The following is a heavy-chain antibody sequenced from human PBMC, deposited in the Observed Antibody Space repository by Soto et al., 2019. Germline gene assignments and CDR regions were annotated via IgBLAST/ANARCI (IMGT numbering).Heavy chain of an antibody. CDR1: GFTFSSSW. J-gene: IGHJ3*01. V-gene: IGHV3-7*01. Sequence: EVQLVESGGGLVQPGGSLRLSCVASGFTFSSSWMSWVRQAPGKGLEWVANIKQDGSDKYYVDSVEGRFTISRDNAKNSLYLQMNSLRAEDTAVYYCARSSSVAAAVWGQGTMVSVSS. CDR2: IKQDGSDK. D-gene: IGHD6-13*01. CDR3: ARSSSVAAAV.